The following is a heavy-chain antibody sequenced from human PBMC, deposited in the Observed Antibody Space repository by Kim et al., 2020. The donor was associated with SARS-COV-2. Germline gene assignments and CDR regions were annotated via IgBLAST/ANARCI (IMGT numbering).Heavy chain of an antibody. CDR3: ARYLPLAAARPGYYYYGMDV. CDR2: IYYSGST. Sequence: SETLSLTCTVSGGSISSYYWSWIRQPPGKGLEWIGYIYYSGSTNYNPSLKSRVTISVDTSKNQFSLKLSSVTAADTAVYYCARYLPLAAARPGYYYYGMDVWGQGTTVTVSS. V-gene: IGHV4-59*01. CDR1: GGSISSYY. J-gene: IGHJ6*02. D-gene: IGHD6-6*01.